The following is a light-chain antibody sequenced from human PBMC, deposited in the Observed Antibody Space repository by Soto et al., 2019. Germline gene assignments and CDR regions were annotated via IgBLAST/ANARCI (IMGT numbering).Light chain of an antibody. CDR2: GAS. V-gene: IGKV3-15*01. Sequence: EIVMTQSPATLSVSPGERATLSCRASQSVSSNLAWYQQKPGQAPRLPIYGASTRATGIPARFSGSGSGTEFTLTISSLQSEDFAVYYCQQYNNWPQTFGQGTKV. CDR1: QSVSSN. CDR3: QQYNNWPQT. J-gene: IGKJ1*01.